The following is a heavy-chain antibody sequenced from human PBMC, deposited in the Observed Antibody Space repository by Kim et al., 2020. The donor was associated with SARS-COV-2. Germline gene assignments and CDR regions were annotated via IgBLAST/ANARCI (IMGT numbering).Heavy chain of an antibody. V-gene: IGHV3-23*01. Sequence: GGSLRLSCAASGFIFRNYAMTWVRQAPGKGLEWVSIISGSGGNTYYADSVKGRFTISRDNSKNTLDLQMNSLRAEDTAVYSCARDVRGTRAFDVWGQGTLVAVS. CDR1: GFIFRNYA. CDR3: ARDVRGTRAFDV. J-gene: IGHJ3*01. CDR2: ISGSGGNT. D-gene: IGHD1-1*01.